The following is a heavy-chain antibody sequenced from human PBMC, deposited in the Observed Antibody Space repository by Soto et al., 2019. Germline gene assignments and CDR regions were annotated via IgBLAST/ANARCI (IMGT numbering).Heavy chain of an antibody. J-gene: IGHJ6*02. D-gene: IGHD6-6*01. CDR1: GDSFTSYW. CDR3: ARGDSSSSRYYYYGMDV. V-gene: IGHV5-10-1*01. CDR2: IDPSDSYT. Sequence: PGESLKISCKGSGDSFTSYWISWVRQMPGKGLEWMGRIDPSDSYTNYSPSFQGHVTISADKSISTAYLQWSSLKASDTAMYYCARGDSSSSRYYYYGMDVWGQGTTVTVSS.